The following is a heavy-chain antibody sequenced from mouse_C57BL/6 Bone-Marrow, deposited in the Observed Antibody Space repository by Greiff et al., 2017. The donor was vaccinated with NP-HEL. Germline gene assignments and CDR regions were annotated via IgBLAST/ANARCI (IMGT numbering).Heavy chain of an antibody. CDR2: IWWDDDK. V-gene: IGHV8-8*01. D-gene: IGHD1-1*01. CDR3: ARGHYGSSFYYFDY. CDR1: GFSLSTFGMG. J-gene: IGHJ2*01. Sequence: QVTLKESGPGILQPSQTLSLTCSFSGFSLSTFGMGVGWIRQPSGKGLEWLAHIWWDDDKYYNPALKSRLTISKDTSKNQVFLKIANVDTADTATYYCARGHYGSSFYYFDYWGQGTTLTVSS.